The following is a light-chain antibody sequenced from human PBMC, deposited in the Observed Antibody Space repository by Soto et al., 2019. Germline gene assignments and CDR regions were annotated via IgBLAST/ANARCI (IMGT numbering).Light chain of an antibody. CDR1: SSDVGGYNY. J-gene: IGLJ3*02. CDR2: EVN. Sequence: QSVLTQPASVSGSPGQSITFSCTGTSSDVGGYNYVSWYQQHPGKAPKLMIYEVNNRPSGVSNRFSGSKSGNTASLTISGLQAEDEADYYCSSYTTSSTLVFGGGTQLTVL. V-gene: IGLV2-14*01. CDR3: SSYTTSSTLV.